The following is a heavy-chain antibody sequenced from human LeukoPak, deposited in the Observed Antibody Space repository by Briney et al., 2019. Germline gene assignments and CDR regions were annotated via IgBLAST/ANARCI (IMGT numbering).Heavy chain of an antibody. J-gene: IGHJ4*02. CDR2: ISAYNGNT. Sequence: GASVKVSCKASGYTFTSYGISWVRQAPGQGLEWMGWISAYNGNTNYAQKLQGRVTMTTDTSTSTAYMELRSLRSDDTAVYYWAKIYFDSSGYYSFFDSGARETLVTVPS. CDR3: AKIYFDSSGYYSFFDS. CDR1: GYTFTSYG. D-gene: IGHD3-22*01. V-gene: IGHV1-18*01.